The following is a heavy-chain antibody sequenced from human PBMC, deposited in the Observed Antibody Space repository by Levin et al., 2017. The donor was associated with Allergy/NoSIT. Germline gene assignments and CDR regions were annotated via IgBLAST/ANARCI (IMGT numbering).Heavy chain of an antibody. D-gene: IGHD4-17*01. CDR3: ARDPSDYGDPQFDY. CDR2: IYYSGST. V-gene: IGHV4-59*01. Sequence: SETLSLTCTVSGGSISSYYWSWIRQPPGKGLEWIGYIYYSGSTNYNPSLKSRVTISVDTSKNQFSLKLSSVTAADTAVYYCARDPSDYGDPQFDYWGQGTLVTVSS. CDR1: GGSISSYY. J-gene: IGHJ4*02.